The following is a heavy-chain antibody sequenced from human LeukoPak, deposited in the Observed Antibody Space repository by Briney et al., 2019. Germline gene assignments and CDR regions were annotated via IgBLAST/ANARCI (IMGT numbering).Heavy chain of an antibody. J-gene: IGHJ4*02. D-gene: IGHD3-3*01. Sequence: PSETLSLTCAVYGGSFSGYYWSWIRQPPGKGLEWIGYIYYSGSTDYTPSLKSRVTISVDTSKNQFSLKVSSVTAADTAVYYCARGGARNPFGYWGQGTLVSVSS. CDR3: ARGGARNPFGY. V-gene: IGHV4-34*01. CDR1: GGSFSGYY. CDR2: IYYSGST.